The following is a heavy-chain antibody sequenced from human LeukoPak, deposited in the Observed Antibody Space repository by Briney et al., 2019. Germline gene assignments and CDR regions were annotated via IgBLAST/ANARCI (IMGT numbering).Heavy chain of an antibody. D-gene: IGHD6-19*01. J-gene: IGHJ3*02. CDR3: ARGGRERYSSGWTDAFDI. V-gene: IGHV1-46*01. CDR1: GYTFTSYY. Sequence: ASVKVSCKASGYTFTSYYMHWVRQAPGQGLEWMGIINPSGGSTSHAQKFQGRVTMTRDTSTSTVYMELSSLSSEDTAVYYCARGGRERYSSGWTDAFDIWGQGTMVTVSS. CDR2: INPSGGST.